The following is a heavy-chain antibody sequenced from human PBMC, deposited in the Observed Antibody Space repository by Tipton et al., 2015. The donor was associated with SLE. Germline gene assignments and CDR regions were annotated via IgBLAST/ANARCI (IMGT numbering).Heavy chain of an antibody. CDR2: ISAYNGNT. V-gene: IGHV1-18*01. CDR1: GYTFTSYG. D-gene: IGHD2-2*01. J-gene: IGHJ3*02. Sequence: QLVQSGAEVKKPGASVKVSCKASGYTFTSYGISWVRQAPGQGLEWMGWISAYNGNTNYAQKLQGRVTMSTDTSTSTAYMELRSLRSDDTAVYYCARDWDIVVVPAAIGNAFDIWGQGTIVTVSS. CDR3: ARDWDIVVVPAAIGNAFDI.